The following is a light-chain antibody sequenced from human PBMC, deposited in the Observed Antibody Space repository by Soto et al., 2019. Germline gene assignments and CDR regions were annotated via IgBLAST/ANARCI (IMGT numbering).Light chain of an antibody. CDR2: DAS. CDR1: QSVSSSY. J-gene: IGKJ5*01. CDR3: QQYGSSLPIT. Sequence: EIVLTQSPGTLSLSPGERATLSCRASQSVSSSYLAWYQQKLGQAPRLLIYDASSRATGIPDRFSGSGSGTDFTLTISRLEPEDFAVYYCQQYGSSLPITFGQGTRLEIK. V-gene: IGKV3-20*01.